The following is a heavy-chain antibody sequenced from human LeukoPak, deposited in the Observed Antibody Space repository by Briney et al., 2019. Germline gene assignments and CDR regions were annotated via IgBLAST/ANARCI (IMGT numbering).Heavy chain of an antibody. J-gene: IGHJ6*03. V-gene: IGHV4-34*01. CDR2: INHSGST. Sequence: SETLSLTCAVYGGSFSGYYWSWIRQPPGKGLEWIGEINHSGSTNYNPSLKSRVTISVDTSKNQFSLKLSSVTAADTAVYYCARGNYEYSSSPWGYYYYYMDVWGKGTTVTVSS. D-gene: IGHD6-6*01. CDR1: GGSFSGYY. CDR3: ARGNYEYSSSPWGYYYYYMDV.